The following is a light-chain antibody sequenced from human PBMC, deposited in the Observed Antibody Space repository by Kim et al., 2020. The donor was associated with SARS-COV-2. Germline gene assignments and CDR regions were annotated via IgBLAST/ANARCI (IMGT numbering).Light chain of an antibody. V-gene: IGKV1-39*01. CDR1: NSISSY. CDR2: DAS. CDR3: QQSYSSPWT. Sequence: ASVGDRVTLPCRASNSISSYLNWYQQKPGKVPNLLIYDASSLQSGVPSRFSGSGSGTDFTLSISSLQPEDFATYYCQQSYSSPWTFGQGTKVDIK. J-gene: IGKJ1*01.